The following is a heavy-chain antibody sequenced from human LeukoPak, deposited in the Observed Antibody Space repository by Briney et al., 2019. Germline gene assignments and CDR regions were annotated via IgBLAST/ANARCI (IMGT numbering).Heavy chain of an antibody. Sequence: ASVKASCKASGYTFTGYYMHWVRQAPGQGLEWMGWVNPNSGGTNYAQKFQGRVTMTRDTSFSTAYMELSRLRSDDTAVYYCARLGVGATDNDYWGQGTLVTVSS. CDR3: ARLGVGATDNDY. V-gene: IGHV1-2*02. CDR2: VNPNSGGT. D-gene: IGHD1-26*01. J-gene: IGHJ4*02. CDR1: GYTFTGYY.